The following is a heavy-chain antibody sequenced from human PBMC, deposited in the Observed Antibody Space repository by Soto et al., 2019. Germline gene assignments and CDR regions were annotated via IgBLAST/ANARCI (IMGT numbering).Heavy chain of an antibody. CDR2: IYTSGST. V-gene: IGHV4-4*07. J-gene: IGHJ4*02. CDR3: ARESLWFGELFPGYFDY. D-gene: IGHD3-10*01. Sequence: QVQLQESGPGLVKPSETLSLTCTVSGGSISSYYWSWIRQPAGKGLEWIGRIYTSGSTNYNPSLKSRVTMSVVTSKNQFSLKLSSVTAADTAVYYSARESLWFGELFPGYFDYWGQGTLVTVSS. CDR1: GGSISSYY.